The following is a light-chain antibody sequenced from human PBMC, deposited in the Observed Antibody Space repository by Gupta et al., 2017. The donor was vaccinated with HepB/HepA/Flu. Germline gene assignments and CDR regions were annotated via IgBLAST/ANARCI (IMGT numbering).Light chain of an antibody. J-gene: IGKJ4*01. CDR1: QSVSSY. V-gene: IGKV3-15*01. CDR2: GAS. Sequence: IVMTQSPASLSVSPGERATLSCRASQSVSSYLAWYQQKPGQASRLLIYGASTRAIVLPARFSGSGSGTEFTLTITSPQSEDYAVYYCQHYNSCPLTFGGGTKVEIK. CDR3: QHYNSCPLT.